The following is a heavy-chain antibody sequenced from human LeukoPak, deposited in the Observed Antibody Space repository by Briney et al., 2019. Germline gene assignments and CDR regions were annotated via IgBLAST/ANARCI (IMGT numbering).Heavy chain of an antibody. CDR3: AKAPPYKKYFDY. D-gene: IGHD1-1*01. CDR2: IKSKTDGGTT. CDR1: GFTFSNAW. V-gene: IGHV3-15*07. J-gene: IGHJ4*02. Sequence: PGGSLRLSCAASGFTFSNAWMNWVRQAPGKGLEWVGRIKSKTDGGTTDYAAPVKGRFTISRDNSKNTLYLQMNSLRAEDTAVYYCAKAPPYKKYFDYWGQGTLVTVSS.